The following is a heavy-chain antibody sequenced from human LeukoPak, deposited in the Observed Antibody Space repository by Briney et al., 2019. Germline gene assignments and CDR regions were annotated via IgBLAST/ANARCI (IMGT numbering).Heavy chain of an antibody. CDR2: IIPIFGTA. V-gene: IGHV1-69*05. J-gene: IGHJ4*02. CDR1: GGTFSSYA. Sequence: SVKVSCKASGGTFSSYAVSWVRQAPGQGLEWMGGIIPIFGTANYAQKFQGRVTITTDESTSTAYMELSSLRSEDTAVYYCAGSIAAISYLFDYWGQGTLVTVSS. CDR3: AGSIAAISYLFDY. D-gene: IGHD6-6*01.